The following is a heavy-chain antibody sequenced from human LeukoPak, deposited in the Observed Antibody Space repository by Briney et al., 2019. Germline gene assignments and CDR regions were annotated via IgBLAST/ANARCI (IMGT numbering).Heavy chain of an antibody. Sequence: SETLSLTCAVYGGSFSGYYWSWIRQPPGKGLEWIGEINHSGSTNYNPPLKSRVTISVDTSKNQFSLKLSSVTAADTAVYYCARCLYYMDVWGKGTTVTVSS. D-gene: IGHD5/OR15-5a*01. V-gene: IGHV4-34*01. CDR3: ARCLYYMDV. J-gene: IGHJ6*03. CDR1: GGSFSGYY. CDR2: INHSGST.